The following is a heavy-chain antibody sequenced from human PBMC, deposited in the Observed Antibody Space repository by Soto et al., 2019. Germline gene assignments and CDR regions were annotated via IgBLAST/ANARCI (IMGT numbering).Heavy chain of an antibody. CDR1: GFSFSTYG. V-gene: IGHV3-33*01. CDR3: ARDLYSNSIYYYGMDV. J-gene: IGHJ6*02. CDR2: IWYDGSYK. Sequence: PGGSLRLSCAASGFSFSTYGIHWVRQAPGKGLEWVAVIWYDGSYKYYADSVKGRFTISRDNSKTFLQMNSLRDEDTAVYYCARDLYSNSIYYYGMDVWGQGTTVTVSS. D-gene: IGHD6-6*01.